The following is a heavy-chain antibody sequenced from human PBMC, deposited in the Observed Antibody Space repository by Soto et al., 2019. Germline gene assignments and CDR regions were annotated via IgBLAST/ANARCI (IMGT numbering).Heavy chain of an antibody. V-gene: IGHV1-69*06. Sequence: ASVKVSCKASGGTFSSYAISWVRRAPGQGLEWMGGIIPIFGTANYAQKFQGRVTITADKSTSTAYMELSSLRSEDTAVYYCARDAEDIVVVPAAGLTDWFDPWGQGTLVTVSS. J-gene: IGHJ5*02. D-gene: IGHD2-2*01. CDR1: GGTFSSYA. CDR2: IIPIFGTA. CDR3: ARDAEDIVVVPAAGLTDWFDP.